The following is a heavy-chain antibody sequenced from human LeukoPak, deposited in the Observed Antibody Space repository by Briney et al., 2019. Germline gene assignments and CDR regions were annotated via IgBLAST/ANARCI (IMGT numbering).Heavy chain of an antibody. D-gene: IGHD6-25*01. CDR3: ARDKPEAANGMDX. J-gene: IGHJ6*01. Sequence: GYIYYSGSTYYNPSLKSRVTISVDTSKNQFSLKLSSVTAADTAVYYCARDKPEAANGMDXXXQXTT. V-gene: IGHV4-31*02. CDR2: IYYSGST.